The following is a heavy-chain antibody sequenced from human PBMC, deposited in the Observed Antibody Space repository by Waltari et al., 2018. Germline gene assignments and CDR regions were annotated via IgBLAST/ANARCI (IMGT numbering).Heavy chain of an antibody. CDR3: ARHTATTTVQDY. J-gene: IGHJ4*02. CDR1: GFTFTTYW. V-gene: IGHV3-7*01. D-gene: IGHD3-10*01. CDR2: IKYDASEK. Sequence: EVQLVESGGGLVQPGGSLRLSCAASGFTFTTYWMSWVRQAPGKGLEWVANIKYDASEKYYVDSVKGRFTISRDNAKNSLDLQMNSLRVEDTAMYYCARHTATTTVQDYWGQGTLVTVSS.